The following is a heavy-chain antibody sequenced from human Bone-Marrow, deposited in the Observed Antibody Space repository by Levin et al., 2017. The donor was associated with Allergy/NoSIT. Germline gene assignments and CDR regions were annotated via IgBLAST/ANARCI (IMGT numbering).Heavy chain of an antibody. CDR2: LYYSGKT. J-gene: IGHJ5*02. Sequence: SQTLSLTCTVSGYSISSGFYYWSWLRQHPERGLELIGYLYYSGKTYYNPSLESRVTMSVDTSENHFSLRLNSVTAADTAVYYCARVRNRWFDPWGQGTLVTVSS. CDR3: ARVRNRWFDP. CDR1: GYSISSGFYY. D-gene: IGHD1-14*01. V-gene: IGHV4-31*03.